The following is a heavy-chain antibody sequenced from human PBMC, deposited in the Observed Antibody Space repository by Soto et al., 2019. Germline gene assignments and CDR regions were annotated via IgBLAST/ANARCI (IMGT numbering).Heavy chain of an antibody. CDR3: ARLTNNWYFDL. Sequence: QLQLQESGPGLVRPSETLSLTCTVSGDSISKSNFYWGWIRQPPGKGLEWIGNIDFNGFTHYNPSLKSRVTFLVDTSKNQLSLNLNSVTAADTSVYYCARLTNNWYFDLWGRSTLVTVSS. J-gene: IGHJ2*01. V-gene: IGHV4-39*01. CDR2: IDFNGFT. CDR1: GDSISKSNFY.